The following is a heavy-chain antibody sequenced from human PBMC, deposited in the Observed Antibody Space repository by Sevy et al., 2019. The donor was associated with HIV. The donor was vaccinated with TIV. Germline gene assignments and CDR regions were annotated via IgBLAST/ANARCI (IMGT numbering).Heavy chain of an antibody. D-gene: IGHD6-13*01. V-gene: IGHV3-20*01. Sequence: GGSLRLSCAASGFTFDDYGMSWVRQAPGKGVEWVSGINWNGGSKGYADSVKGRFTNSRDNAKNSLYLEMNSLRAEDTALYHCARAKEGGSWYYFDYWGQGTLVTVSS. J-gene: IGHJ4*02. CDR2: INWNGGSK. CDR1: GFTFDDYG. CDR3: ARAKEGGSWYYFDY.